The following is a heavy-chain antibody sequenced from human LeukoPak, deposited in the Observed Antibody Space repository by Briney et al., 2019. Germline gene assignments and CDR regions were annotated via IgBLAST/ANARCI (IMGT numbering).Heavy chain of an antibody. V-gene: IGHV4-39*01. CDR1: GDSISSHNYY. J-gene: IGHJ4*02. Sequence: PSETLSLTCAVSGDSISSHNYYWGWVRQPPGKGLEWIASIYYSGSTFYNPSLKSRFTISVDTSKNQFSLRLTSVNVADTAVYYCARISSSGWFDFWGRGTLVTVSS. CDR2: IYYSGST. D-gene: IGHD6-19*01. CDR3: ARISSSGWFDF.